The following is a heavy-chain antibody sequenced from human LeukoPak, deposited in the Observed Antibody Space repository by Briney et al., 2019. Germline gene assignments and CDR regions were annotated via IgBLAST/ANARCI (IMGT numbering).Heavy chain of an antibody. V-gene: IGHV3-53*01. CDR1: GFTVSSSY. D-gene: IGHD5-12*01. CDR2: IYSGGST. CDR3: AKDGAWLRFDD. Sequence: GGSLRLSCAASGFTVSSSYMSWVRQAPGKGLEWVSVIYSGGSTYYADSVKGRFTISRDNSKNTLYLQMNSLRAEDTAVYYCAKDGAWLRFDDWGQGILVTVSS. J-gene: IGHJ4*02.